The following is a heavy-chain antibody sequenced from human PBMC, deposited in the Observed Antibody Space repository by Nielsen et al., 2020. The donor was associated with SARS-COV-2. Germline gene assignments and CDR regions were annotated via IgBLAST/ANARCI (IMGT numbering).Heavy chain of an antibody. CDR3: ARTGGSGWYYFDY. CDR1: GGSISSSSYY. V-gene: IGHV4-39*01. J-gene: IGHJ4*02. CDR2: IYYSGST. Sequence: SETLSLTCTVSGGSISSSSYYWGWIRQPPGKGLEWIGGIYYSGSTYYNPSLKSRVTISVDTSKNQFSLKLSSVTAADTAVYYCARTGGSGWYYFDYWGQGTLVTVSS. D-gene: IGHD6-19*01.